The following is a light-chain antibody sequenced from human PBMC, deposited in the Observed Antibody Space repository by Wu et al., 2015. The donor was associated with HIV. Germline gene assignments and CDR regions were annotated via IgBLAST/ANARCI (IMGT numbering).Light chain of an antibody. J-gene: IGKJ5*01. CDR1: QAITSA. CDR2: DAS. CDR3: QQFTSYPFM. Sequence: AIQLTQSPSSLSVSVGDRVTITCRASQAITSALAWYQQKPGKAPKLLIYDASSLEKGVPSRFSGSGSGTDFTLTISSLHPEDFATYYCQQFTSYPFMFGQGTRLDIK. V-gene: IGKV1-13*02.